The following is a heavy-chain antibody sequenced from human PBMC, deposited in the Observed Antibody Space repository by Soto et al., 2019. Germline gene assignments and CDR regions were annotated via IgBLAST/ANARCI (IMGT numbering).Heavy chain of an antibody. CDR3: SKEVVVPAGHYYYGMDV. CDR2: ISNDGSNK. V-gene: IGHV3-30*18. Sequence: GGSLRLSCAASGFTFSSYGMHWVRQAPGKGLEWVAAISNDGSNKYHADSVKGRFTISRDNSRNMLSLQMNSLRAEDTAVYFCSKEVVVPAGHYYYGMDVWGPGTTVTVSS. CDR1: GFTFSSYG. D-gene: IGHD2-2*01. J-gene: IGHJ6*02.